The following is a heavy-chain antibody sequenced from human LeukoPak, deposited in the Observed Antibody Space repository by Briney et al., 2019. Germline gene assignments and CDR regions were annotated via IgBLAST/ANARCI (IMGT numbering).Heavy chain of an antibody. J-gene: IGHJ6*03. V-gene: IGHV4-4*07. CDR2: IHTSGTT. Sequence: PSETLSLTCTVSGVSIDGYYWRWIRQPAGQEPEWIRRIHTSGTTNDNPDYKRSVLMSVDTSDKQFSLNVSSVTGADTAVYYCAKMPPVRGVRNCYFYYYVDVWGRGTTVTVSS. CDR1: GVSIDGYY. CDR3: AKMPPVRGVRNCYFYYYVDV. D-gene: IGHD3-10*01.